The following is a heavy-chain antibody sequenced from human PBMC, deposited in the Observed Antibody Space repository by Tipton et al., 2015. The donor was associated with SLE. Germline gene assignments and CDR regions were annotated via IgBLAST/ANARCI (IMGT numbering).Heavy chain of an antibody. CDR1: GGSISSHY. J-gene: IGHJ4*02. CDR3: ARHPPAYCGGDCYPKGFDY. Sequence: TLSLTCTVSGGSISSHYWSWIRQPPGKGLEWIGYIYYSGSTNYNPSLKSRVTISVDTSKNQFSLKLSSVTAADTAVYYCARHPPAYCGGDCYPKGFDYWGQGTLVTVSS. D-gene: IGHD2-21*01. V-gene: IGHV4-59*08. CDR2: IYYSGST.